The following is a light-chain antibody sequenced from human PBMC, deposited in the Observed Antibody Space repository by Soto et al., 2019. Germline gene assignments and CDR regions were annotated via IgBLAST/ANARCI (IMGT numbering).Light chain of an antibody. J-gene: IGLJ1*01. CDR1: SSDVGVYNY. Sequence: QSVLTQPRSVSGSPGQSVTISCTGTSSDVGVYNYVSWYQQYPGKAPKIMIYDVSKRPSGVPDRFSGSKSDNTASLTISGLPAEDEADYYCCSYAGSYTFVFGSWTSVTVL. CDR3: CSYAGSYTFV. CDR2: DVS. V-gene: IGLV2-11*01.